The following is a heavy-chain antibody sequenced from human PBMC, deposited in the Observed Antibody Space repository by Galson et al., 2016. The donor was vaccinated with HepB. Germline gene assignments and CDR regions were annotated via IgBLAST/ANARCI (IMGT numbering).Heavy chain of an antibody. D-gene: IGHD5-24*01. CDR2: IRSKAYGGTT. V-gene: IGHV3-49*03. CDR1: GFTFGDYA. Sequence: SLRLSCAASGFTFGDYAMSWFRQAPGKGLEWVGFIRSKAYGGTTEYAASVKGRFTISRDDSKSIAYLQMNSLKTEDTAVYYCTRWGVATTRRGFDYWGQGTLVTVSS. J-gene: IGHJ4*02. CDR3: TRWGVATTRRGFDY.